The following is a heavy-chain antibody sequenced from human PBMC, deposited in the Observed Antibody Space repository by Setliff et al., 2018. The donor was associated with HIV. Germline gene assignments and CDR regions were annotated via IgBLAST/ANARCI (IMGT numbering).Heavy chain of an antibody. V-gene: IGHV1-69*05. CDR2: IIPIFGTA. CDR1: GGTFSSYT. J-gene: IGHJ4*02. CDR3: ARTREMVRGVITPAFDY. D-gene: IGHD3-10*01. Sequence: SVKVSCKASGGTFSSYTINWVRQAPGQGLEWMGGIIPIFGTANYSQKFQGRVTITTDESTSTAYMELSSLRSEDTALYYCARTREMVRGVITPAFDYWGLGTLVTVSS.